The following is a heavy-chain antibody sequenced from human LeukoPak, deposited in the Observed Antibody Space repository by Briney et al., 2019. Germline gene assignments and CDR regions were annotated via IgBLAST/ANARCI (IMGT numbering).Heavy chain of an antibody. CDR3: ASSDPRRYYYDSSGYLGY. D-gene: IGHD3-22*01. J-gene: IGHJ4*02. CDR2: ISSSGSTI. CDR1: GFTFSSYE. Sequence: GGSLRLSCAASGFTFSSYEMNWVRQAPGKGLEWVSYISSSGSTIYYADSVKGRFTISRDNAKNSLYLQMNSPRAEDTAVYYCASSDPRRYYYDSSGYLGYWGQGTLVTVSS. V-gene: IGHV3-48*03.